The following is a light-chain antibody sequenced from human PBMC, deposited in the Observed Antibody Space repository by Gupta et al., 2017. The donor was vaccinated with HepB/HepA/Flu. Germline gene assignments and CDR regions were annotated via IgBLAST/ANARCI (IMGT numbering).Light chain of an antibody. CDR2: AGS. J-gene: IGKJ4*01. V-gene: IGKV1-39*01. CDR3: QQSYSIPT. Sequence: DIQMTQPPSSLSASVGDRVTITCRASQSIIKYLSWYQQKPGKAPKLLIYAGSTLQSGVPSRFSGSGSGTDFTLTISSLQHEDFAAYYCQQSYSIPTFGGGTRVEIK. CDR1: QSIIKY.